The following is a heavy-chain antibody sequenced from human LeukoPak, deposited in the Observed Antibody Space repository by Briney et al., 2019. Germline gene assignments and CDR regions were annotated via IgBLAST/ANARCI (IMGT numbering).Heavy chain of an antibody. J-gene: IGHJ6*03. CDR1: GGTFSSYA. V-gene: IGHV1-69*06. D-gene: IGHD3-22*01. CDR2: IIPIFGTA. CDR3: ARVAENYYDSSAPYYYYYYMDV. Sequence: ASVKVSCKASGGTFSSYAISWVRQAPGQGLEWMGGIIPIFGTANYAQKFQGRVTITADKSTSTAYMELSSLRSEDTAVYYCARVAENYYDSSAPYYYYYYMDVWGKGTTVTISS.